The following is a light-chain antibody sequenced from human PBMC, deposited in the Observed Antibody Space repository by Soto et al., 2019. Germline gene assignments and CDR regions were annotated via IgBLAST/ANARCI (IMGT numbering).Light chain of an antibody. J-gene: IGLJ2*01. CDR1: SSDVGSYNL. CDR2: EGS. CDR3: CSYASSRSVV. V-gene: IGLV2-23*01. Sequence: QSALTQPASVSGSPGQSITISCTGTSSDVGSYNLVSWYQQHPGKAPKLMIYEGSKRPSGVSNRFSGSKSGNTASLTISGLQAEDEADYYCCSYASSRSVVFGGGTKLTV.